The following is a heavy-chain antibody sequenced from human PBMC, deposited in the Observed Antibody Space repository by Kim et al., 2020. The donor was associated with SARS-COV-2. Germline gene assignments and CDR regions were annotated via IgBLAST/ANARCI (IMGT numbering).Heavy chain of an antibody. J-gene: IGHJ4*02. V-gene: IGHV3-23*01. Sequence: AGSVKGRFTVSMDNADNTLYLQMNSLRAEDTALYYCAKDHESSGWPTVDYWGQGTLVTASS. CDR3: AKDHESSGWPTVDY. D-gene: IGHD3-22*01.